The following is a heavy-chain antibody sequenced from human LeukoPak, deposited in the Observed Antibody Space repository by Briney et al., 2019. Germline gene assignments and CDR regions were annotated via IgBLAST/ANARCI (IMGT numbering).Heavy chain of an antibody. CDR2: FYSGGST. V-gene: IGHV3-66*02. D-gene: IGHD2-15*01. Sequence: GGSLRLPCAASGFTVSSNYMSWVRQAPGKGLKWVSVFYSGGSTYCADSVKGRFTISRDTSKNTLYLQMNSLRVEDTAVYYCARETSTQCSGGSCYFDYWGQGTLVTVSS. CDR1: GFTVSSNY. J-gene: IGHJ4*02. CDR3: ARETSTQCSGGSCYFDY.